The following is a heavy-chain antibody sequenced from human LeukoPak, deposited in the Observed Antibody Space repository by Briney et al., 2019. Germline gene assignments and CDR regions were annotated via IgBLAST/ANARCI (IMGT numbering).Heavy chain of an antibody. Sequence: GASVKVSCKASGGTFSSYAISWVRQAPGQGLEWMGGIIPIFGTANYAQKFQGRVTITADESTSTAYMELNSLKTEDTAVYYCTTDKSRWNIVATIGWAYFDYWGQGTLVTVSS. CDR1: GGTFSSYA. V-gene: IGHV1-69*13. CDR3: TTDKSRWNIVATIGWAYFDY. D-gene: IGHD5-12*01. J-gene: IGHJ4*02. CDR2: IIPIFGTA.